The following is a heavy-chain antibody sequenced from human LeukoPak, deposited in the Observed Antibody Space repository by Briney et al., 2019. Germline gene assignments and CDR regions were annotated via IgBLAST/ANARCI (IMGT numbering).Heavy chain of an antibody. V-gene: IGHV1-69*06. CDR2: IIPIFGTA. Sequence: ASVKVSCKASGGTFSSYAISWVRQAPGQGLEWMGGIIPIFGTANYAQKFQGRVTIAADKSTSTAYMELSSLRSEDTAVYYCASSSQYYYGSGSATFDYWGQGTLVTVSS. J-gene: IGHJ4*02. D-gene: IGHD3-10*01. CDR1: GGTFSSYA. CDR3: ASSSQYYYGSGSATFDY.